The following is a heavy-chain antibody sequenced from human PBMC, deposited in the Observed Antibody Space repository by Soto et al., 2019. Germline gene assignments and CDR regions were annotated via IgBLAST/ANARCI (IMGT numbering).Heavy chain of an antibody. CDR1: GGTFSSYT. J-gene: IGHJ2*01. D-gene: IGHD2-2*01. CDR3: ARANQRRRLLWYVEL. V-gene: IGHV1-69*16. Sequence: QVQLVQSGAEVKKPGSSVTVSCKASGGTFSSYTISWVRQAPGQGLEWMGGIIPSVGTANYAQKFQGRVTIATDKATLTAYMDLSSLSSEDTAVYYCARANQRRRLLWYVELGGRGTLVTVSS. CDR2: IIPSVGTA.